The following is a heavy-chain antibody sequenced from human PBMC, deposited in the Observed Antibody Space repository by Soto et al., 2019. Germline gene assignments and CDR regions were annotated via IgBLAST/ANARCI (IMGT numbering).Heavy chain of an antibody. CDR2: IFSDGRNK. CDR3: VRDNYGGPGGAACEV. CDR1: GFTLSTYG. J-gene: IGHJ3*01. D-gene: IGHD3-10*01. V-gene: IGHV3-33*01. Sequence: QVQLVESGGGVVQPGRSLRLSCAASGFTLSTYGMHWVRQAPGQGLEWVAVIFSDGRNKYYADSVKGRFTISREAYKNTVYLQVSSLRVDDTAVYYCVRDNYGGPGGAACEVWGQGTMVTVSS.